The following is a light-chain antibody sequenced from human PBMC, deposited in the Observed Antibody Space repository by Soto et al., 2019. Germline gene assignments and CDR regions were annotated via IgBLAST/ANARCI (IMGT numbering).Light chain of an antibody. V-gene: IGKV3-15*01. CDR2: GAS. CDR1: QSVDSN. J-gene: IGKJ1*01. Sequence: EIVLTQSPATLSVSPGERVTLSCRASQSVDSNLAWYQQKPGQAPRLLIYGASTRATDMPGTFSGRGSGTEFTLTISSLQSEGFAVYYCQQYKNWPRTFGQGTKVDIK. CDR3: QQYKNWPRT.